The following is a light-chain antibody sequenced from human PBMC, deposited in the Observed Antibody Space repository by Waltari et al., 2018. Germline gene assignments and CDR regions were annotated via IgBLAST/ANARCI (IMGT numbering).Light chain of an antibody. CDR2: QAS. V-gene: IGKV1-5*03. CDR1: QIIKTW. J-gene: IGKJ1*01. Sequence: DIQMTQSPSTLSASVGDRVPITCRSSQIIKTWLAWYQQKPGKAPKVLIYQASTLETGGPSRFSGSGSGTEFTLTISSLQPDDFATYYCQQYIIYSRTFGQGTKVEIK. CDR3: QQYIIYSRT.